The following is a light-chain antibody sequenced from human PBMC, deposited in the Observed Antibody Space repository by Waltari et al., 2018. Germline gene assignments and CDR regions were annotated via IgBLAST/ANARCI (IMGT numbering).Light chain of an antibody. J-gene: IGLJ3*02. CDR2: ASN. CDR3: AAWDDSLSGRV. V-gene: IGLV1-40*01. CDR1: SSNIGAGYD. Sequence: QSVLTQPPSVSGASGQRVTISCTGSSSNIGAGYDVDWYQQLPGAAPQILLYASNNRPSGVPHRFSGSKSGTSASLAISGLRSEDEADYYCAAWDDSLSGRVFGGGTKLTVL.